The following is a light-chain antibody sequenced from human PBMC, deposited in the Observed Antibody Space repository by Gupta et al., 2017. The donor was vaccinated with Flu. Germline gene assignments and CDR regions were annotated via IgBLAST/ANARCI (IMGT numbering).Light chain of an antibody. CDR2: EVS. CDR3: SSYTRSSTGV. J-gene: IGLJ2*01. V-gene: IGLV2-14*01. Sequence: QSALTHPASVSGSPGQSITISCTGTSSDVGGYNYVSWYQQHPGKAPKRRMYEVSNRPSGVSNRCFGSKSGKKESPPISGLQAEDDADEYCSSYTRSSTGVFGGGTKLTVL. CDR1: SSDVGGYNY.